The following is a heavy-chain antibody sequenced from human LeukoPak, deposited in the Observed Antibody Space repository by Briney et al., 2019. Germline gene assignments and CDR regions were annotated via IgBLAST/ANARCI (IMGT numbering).Heavy chain of an antibody. D-gene: IGHD3-10*01. CDR2: MNPNSGNT. CDR3: ARVEGGSGSYYPPFDY. J-gene: IGHJ4*02. Sequence: ASVKVSCKASGYTSTSYDINWVRQATGQGLEWMGWMNPNSGNTGYAQKFQGRVTMTRNTSISTAYMELSSLRSEDTAVYYCARVEGGSGSYYPPFDYWGQGTLVTVSS. CDR1: GYTSTSYD. V-gene: IGHV1-8*01.